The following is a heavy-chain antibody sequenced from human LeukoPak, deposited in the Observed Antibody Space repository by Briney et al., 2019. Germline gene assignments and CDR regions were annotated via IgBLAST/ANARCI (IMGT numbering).Heavy chain of an antibody. CDR3: ARVARPFGALINYYYYTMDI. CDR2: ILYDGSEQ. Sequence: QPGGSLRLSCAASGFTFGNYGMHWVRQAPGKGLEWVTVILYDGSEQSYADSVKGRFTISRDNSKNTLYLQMNSLRAEDTAVYYCARVARPFGALINYYYYTMDIWGQGTTVIVSS. D-gene: IGHD3-3*01. J-gene: IGHJ6*02. CDR1: GFTFGNYG. V-gene: IGHV3-30*03.